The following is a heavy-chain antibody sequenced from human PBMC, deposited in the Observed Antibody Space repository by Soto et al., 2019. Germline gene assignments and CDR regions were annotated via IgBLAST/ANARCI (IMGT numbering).Heavy chain of an antibody. D-gene: IGHD2-2*01. CDR1: GGSISDYY. CDR3: ARGSKDWFDP. CDR2: IYYSGST. V-gene: IGHV4-59*01. Sequence: QVQVQESRPGLVKPSETLSLTSTVSGGSISDYYWSWIRQSPGKGLEWIGYIYYSGSTKYNPSLKSRVTISVETSKNQFSLRLSSVTAADTAVYYCARGSKDWFDPWGQGTLVTVSS. J-gene: IGHJ5*02.